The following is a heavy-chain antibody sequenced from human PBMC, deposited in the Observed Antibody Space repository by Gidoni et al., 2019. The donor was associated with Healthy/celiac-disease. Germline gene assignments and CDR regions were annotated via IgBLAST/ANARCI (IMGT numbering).Heavy chain of an antibody. D-gene: IGHD3-10*01. Sequence: QVQLVQSGAEVKKPGASVKVYCKASGYTFTSYYMQWVRQAPGQGLEWMGIINPSGCSTSDAQKFPGRVTMTRDTSPSTVYMELSSLRSEDTAVYYCARSPYTMVQGFISPSYYYYYMDVWGKGTTVTVSS. CDR2: INPSGCST. CDR3: ARSPYTMVQGFISPSYYYYYMDV. V-gene: IGHV1-46*03. J-gene: IGHJ6*03. CDR1: GYTFTSYY.